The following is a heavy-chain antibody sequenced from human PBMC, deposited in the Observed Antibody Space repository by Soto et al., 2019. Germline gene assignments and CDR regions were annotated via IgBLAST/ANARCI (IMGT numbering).Heavy chain of an antibody. V-gene: IGHV4-38-2*01. J-gene: IGHJ4*02. CDR3: ARTHSGSYYSVFNY. CDR2: IYRSGTT. D-gene: IGHD1-26*01. Sequence: LSRTCGVSNFSIRGGYYWGWIRQSPGKGLEWIASIYRSGTTSYNPSLKSRVTISVDPSKNQFSLMLTAVTAADTAVYYCARTHSGSYYSVFNYWGRGSLVTVSS. CDR1: NFSIRGGYY.